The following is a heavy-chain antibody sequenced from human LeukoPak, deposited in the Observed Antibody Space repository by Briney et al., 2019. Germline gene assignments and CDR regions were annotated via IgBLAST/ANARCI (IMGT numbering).Heavy chain of an antibody. Sequence: PSETLSLTCTVSGGSISSYYWSWIRQPPGKGLEWIGYIYYSGSTNYNPSLKSRVTISVDTFKNQFSLKLSSVTAADTAVYYCASLNGSGYYFDYWGQGTLVIVSS. J-gene: IGHJ4*02. D-gene: IGHD3-3*01. CDR1: GGSISSYY. CDR2: IYYSGST. CDR3: ASLNGSGYYFDY. V-gene: IGHV4-59*01.